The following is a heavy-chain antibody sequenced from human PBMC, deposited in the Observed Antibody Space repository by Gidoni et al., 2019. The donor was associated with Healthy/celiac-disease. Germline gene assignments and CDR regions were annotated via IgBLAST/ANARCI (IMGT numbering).Heavy chain of an antibody. Sequence: EVQLLESGGGLVQPGGSLRLSCAASGFTFSSYAMSWVRQAPGKGLEWVSAISGSGGSTYYADSVKGRFTISRDNSKNTLYLQMNSLRAEDTAVYYCAKEGDYDSSGYYFWGGSPIDYWGQGTLVTVSS. CDR3: AKEGDYDSSGYYFWGGSPIDY. CDR2: ISGSGGST. D-gene: IGHD3-22*01. CDR1: GFTFSSYA. V-gene: IGHV3-23*01. J-gene: IGHJ4*02.